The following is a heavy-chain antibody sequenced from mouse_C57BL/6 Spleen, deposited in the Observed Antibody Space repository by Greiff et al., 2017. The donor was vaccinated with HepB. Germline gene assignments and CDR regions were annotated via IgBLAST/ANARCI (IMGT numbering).Heavy chain of an antibody. CDR1: GFSLTSYG. D-gene: IGHD2-12*01. J-gene: IGHJ4*01. CDR2: IWSGGST. Sequence: VMLVESGPGLVQPSQSLSITCTVSGFSLTSYGVHWVRQSPGKGLEWLGVIWSGGSTDYNAAFISRLSISKDNSKSQVFFKMNSLQADDTAIYYCARGRVYDYYAMDYWGQGTSVTVSS. CDR3: ARGRVYDYYAMDY. V-gene: IGHV2-2*01.